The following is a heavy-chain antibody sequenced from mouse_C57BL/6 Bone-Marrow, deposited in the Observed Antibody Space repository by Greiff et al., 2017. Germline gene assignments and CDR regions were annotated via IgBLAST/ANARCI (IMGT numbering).Heavy chain of an antibody. V-gene: IGHV3-6*01. Sequence: EVKLMESGPGLVKPSQSLSLTCSVTGYSITSGYYWNWIRQFPGNKLEWMGYISYAGSNNYNPSLKNRISITRDTSKNQFFLKLNSVTTEDTATDYCARDEGYFQYFDVWGTGTTVTVSS. CDR3: ARDEGYFQYFDV. J-gene: IGHJ1*03. CDR2: ISYAGSN. CDR1: GYSITSGYY. D-gene: IGHD2-14*01.